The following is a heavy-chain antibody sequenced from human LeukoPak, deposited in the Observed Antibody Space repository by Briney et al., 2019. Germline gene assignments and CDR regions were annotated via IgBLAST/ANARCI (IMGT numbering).Heavy chain of an antibody. D-gene: IGHD1-26*01. CDR1: GFAFSTYA. CDR2: ISAGGDRT. V-gene: IGHV3-23*01. J-gene: IGHJ4*02. CDR3: ARSTVGTSCCTAVDY. Sequence: GGSLRLSCAASGFAFSTYAMTWVRQAPGKGLEWVSGISAGGDRTYYADSVKGRFTISRDNSKNTLYLQMNSLRAEDTAEYYCARSTVGTSCCTAVDYWGQGTLVTVSS.